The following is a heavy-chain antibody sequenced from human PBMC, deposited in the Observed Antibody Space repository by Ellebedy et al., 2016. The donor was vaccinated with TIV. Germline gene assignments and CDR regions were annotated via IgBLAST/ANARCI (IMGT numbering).Heavy chain of an antibody. D-gene: IGHD4-23*01. CDR2: ISGPDSIT. Sequence: GESLKISCEASGFTFSAYVMSWVRQAPGKGLEWVSAISGPDSITYYADSVKGRFTISRDNSKNTLYVQMNSLRVEDTAVYYCVKDRGSGDKSGFWGQGTLVIVSS. J-gene: IGHJ4*02. CDR3: VKDRGSGDKSGF. CDR1: GFTFSAYV. V-gene: IGHV3-23*01.